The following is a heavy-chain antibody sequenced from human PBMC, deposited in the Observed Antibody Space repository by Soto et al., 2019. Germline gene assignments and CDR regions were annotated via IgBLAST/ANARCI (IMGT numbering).Heavy chain of an antibody. CDR3: ARVDYDILTGYYVAHYGMDV. V-gene: IGHV1-18*01. CDR2: ISAYNGNT. Sequence: QVQLVQSGAEVKKPGASVKVSCKASGYTFTSYGISWVRQAPGQGLEWMGWISAYNGNTNYAQKLQGRVTMTTDTPTSTAYMELRSLRSDDTAVYYCARVDYDILTGYYVAHYGMDVWGQGTTVTVSS. J-gene: IGHJ6*02. CDR1: GYTFTSYG. D-gene: IGHD3-9*01.